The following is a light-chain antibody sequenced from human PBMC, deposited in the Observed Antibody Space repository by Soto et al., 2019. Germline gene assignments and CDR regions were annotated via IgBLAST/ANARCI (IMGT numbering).Light chain of an antibody. J-gene: IGKJ5*01. CDR2: GAS. CDR1: QSVSSN. V-gene: IGKV3-15*01. CDR3: QQYGSSPA. Sequence: EIVMTQSPATLSVSPGERATLSCRASQSVSSNLAWYQQKPGQAPRLLIYGASTRATGIPARFSGSGSGTEFTLTINRLEPEDFAVYYCQQYGSSPAFGQGTRLEIK.